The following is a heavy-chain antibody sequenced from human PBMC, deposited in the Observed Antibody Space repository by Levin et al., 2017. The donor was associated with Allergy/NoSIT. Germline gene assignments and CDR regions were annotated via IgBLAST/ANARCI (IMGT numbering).Heavy chain of an antibody. Sequence: LSLTCAASGFTFGDYAMHWVRQAPGKGLEWVSGISWHSGTLDYADSVRGRFTISRDNAKNSLYLQMNSLRAEDTALYYCATTIFGVLSKSGYYYYYMDGWGKGTTVTVSS. CDR3: ATTIFGVLSKSGYYYYYMDG. V-gene: IGHV3-9*01. D-gene: IGHD3-3*01. CDR1: GFTFGDYA. J-gene: IGHJ6*03. CDR2: ISWHSGTL.